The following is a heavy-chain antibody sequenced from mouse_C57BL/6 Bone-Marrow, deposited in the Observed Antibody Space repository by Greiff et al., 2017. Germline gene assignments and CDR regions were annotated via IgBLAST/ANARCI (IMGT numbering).Heavy chain of an antibody. J-gene: IGHJ4*01. CDR1: GYTFTGYW. D-gene: IGHD2-3*01. CDR3: AREWLLQGNYAMDY. Sequence: QVQLQQSGAELMKPGASVKLSCKATGYTFTGYWIEWVKQRPGHGLEWIGEILPGSGSTNYNEKFKGKATFTAATSSNTDYMQLSSLTTEDSAIYYCAREWLLQGNYAMDYWGQGTSVTVSS. V-gene: IGHV1-9*01. CDR2: ILPGSGST.